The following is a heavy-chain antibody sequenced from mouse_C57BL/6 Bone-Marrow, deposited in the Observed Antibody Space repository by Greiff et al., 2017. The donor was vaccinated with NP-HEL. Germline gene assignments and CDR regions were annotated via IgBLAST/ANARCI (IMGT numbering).Heavy chain of an antibody. CDR1: GYTFTSYG. Sequence: VQGVESGAELARPGASVKLSCKASGYTFTSYGISWVKQRTGQGLEWIGEIYPRSGNTYYNEKFKGKATLTADKSSSTAYMELRSLTSEDSAVYFCARSNYGSWGWGQGTTLTVSS. CDR2: IYPRSGNT. CDR3: ARSNYGSWG. J-gene: IGHJ2*01. D-gene: IGHD1-1*01. V-gene: IGHV1-81*01.